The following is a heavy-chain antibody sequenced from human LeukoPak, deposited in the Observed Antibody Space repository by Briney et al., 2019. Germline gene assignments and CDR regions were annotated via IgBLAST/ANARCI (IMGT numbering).Heavy chain of an antibody. CDR1: GGSISSYY. D-gene: IGHD1-14*01. J-gene: IGHJ3*02. CDR3: ARLYGTAFDI. CDR2: IYTSEST. V-gene: IGHV4-4*09. Sequence: SETLSLTCTVSGGSISSYYWSWIRQPPGKGLEWIGYIYTSESTNYNPSLKSRATISVDTSKNQFSLKLSSVTAADTAVYYCARLYGTAFDIWGQGTMVTVSS.